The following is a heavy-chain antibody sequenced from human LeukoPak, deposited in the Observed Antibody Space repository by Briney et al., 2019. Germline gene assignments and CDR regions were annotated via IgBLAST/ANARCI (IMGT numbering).Heavy chain of an antibody. D-gene: IGHD5-18*01. CDR3: ARGRKYTSGYRVTELGSGYSDY. J-gene: IGHJ4*02. CDR1: GVSISSSDDY. Sequence: SETLSLTCTVSGVSISSSDDYWAWIRQPPGKGLEWIGSVYHNINTHYNPSFESRVTVSLDSSKNQFSLNLSSVTAADTAVYYCARGRKYTSGYRVTELGSGYSDYWGQGTLVTVSS. V-gene: IGHV4-39*07. CDR2: VYHNINT.